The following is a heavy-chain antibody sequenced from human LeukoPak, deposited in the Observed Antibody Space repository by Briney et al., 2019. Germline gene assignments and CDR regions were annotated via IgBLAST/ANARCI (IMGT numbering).Heavy chain of an antibody. Sequence: SGGSLRLSCAASGFIFSTHNMNWVRQAPGKGLEWVSYISSSSSTIYYADSVKGRFTISRDNAKNSLYLQMNSLRAEDTAVYYCASSTWFGEFIPLDFDYWGQGTLVTVSS. CDR1: GFIFSTHN. J-gene: IGHJ4*02. D-gene: IGHD3-10*01. CDR2: ISSSSSTI. CDR3: ASSTWFGEFIPLDFDY. V-gene: IGHV3-48*01.